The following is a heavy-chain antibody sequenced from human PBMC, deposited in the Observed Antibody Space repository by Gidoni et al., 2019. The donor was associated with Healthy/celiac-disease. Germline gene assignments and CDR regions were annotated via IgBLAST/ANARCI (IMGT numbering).Heavy chain of an antibody. V-gene: IGHV4-61*02. Sequence: QVQLQESGPGLVKPSPTLSLTCTVSGGSISSGSYYWSWIRQPAGKGLEWIGRIYPSGSPNYNPSLKSRVTISVDTSKNQFSLKLSSVTAADTAVYYCARGTHSIAAWGQGTLVTVSS. D-gene: IGHD6-6*01. CDR1: GGSISSGSYY. CDR3: ARGTHSIAA. J-gene: IGHJ5*02. CDR2: IYPSGSP.